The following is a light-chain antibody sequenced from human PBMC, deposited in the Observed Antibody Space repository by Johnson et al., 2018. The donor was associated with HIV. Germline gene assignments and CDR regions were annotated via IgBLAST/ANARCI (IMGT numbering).Light chain of an antibody. CDR1: SSNIGNNY. Sequence: QSVLTQPPSVSAAPGQTVTISCSGSSSNIGNNYVSWYQQLPGTAPKLLIYDNNKRPSGIPDRFSGSKSGTSATLGITGIQTGDEADYYCETWDSSLSGVFGTGTKVTVL. V-gene: IGLV1-51*01. CDR2: DNN. CDR3: ETWDSSLSGV. J-gene: IGLJ1*01.